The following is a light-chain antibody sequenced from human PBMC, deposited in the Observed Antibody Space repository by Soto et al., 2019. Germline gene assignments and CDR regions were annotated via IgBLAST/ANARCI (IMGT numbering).Light chain of an antibody. J-gene: IGKJ4*01. V-gene: IGKV1-5*03. CDR2: KAS. CDR1: QSISYW. Sequence: DIQMTQSPSTLSASVGDSVTITCRASQSISYWMAWYQQKPGKAPKLLIYKASILESGVPSRFSGSGSGTEFSLTISSLQPDDFETYYCQHYASYPITFGGGTKMEIK. CDR3: QHYASYPIT.